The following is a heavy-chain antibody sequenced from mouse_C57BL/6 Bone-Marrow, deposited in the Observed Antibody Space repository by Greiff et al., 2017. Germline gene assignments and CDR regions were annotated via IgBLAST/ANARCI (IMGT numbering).Heavy chain of an antibody. V-gene: IGHV2-6-1*01. CDR1: GFSLTSYG. CDR2: IWSDGST. J-gene: IGHJ3*01. CDR3: ARHEDYHDWVWFAY. D-gene: IGHD2-4*01. Sequence: VKLMESGPGLVAPSQRLSITCTVSGFSLTSYGVHWVRQPPGTGLEWLVVIWSDGSTTYNSALQSRMGISTDNSPSQVFFKLNSLQSDDTAMYYCARHEDYHDWVWFAYWGQGTLVTVSA.